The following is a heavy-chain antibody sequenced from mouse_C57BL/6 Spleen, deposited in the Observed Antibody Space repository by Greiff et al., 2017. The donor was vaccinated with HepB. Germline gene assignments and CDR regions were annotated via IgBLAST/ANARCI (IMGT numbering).Heavy chain of an antibody. J-gene: IGHJ4*01. Sequence: QVQLQQSGAELVKPGASVKLSCKASGYTFTSYWMQWVKQRPGQGLEWIGEIDPSDSYTNYNQKFKGKATLTVDTSSSTAYMQLSSLTSEDSAVYYCARQLRGAMDYWGQGPSVTVSS. CDR1: GYTFTSYW. D-gene: IGHD2-4*01. CDR3: ARQLRGAMDY. CDR2: IDPSDSYT. V-gene: IGHV1-50*01.